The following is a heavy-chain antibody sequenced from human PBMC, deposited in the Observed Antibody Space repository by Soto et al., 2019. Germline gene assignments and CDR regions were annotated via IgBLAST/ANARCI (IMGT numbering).Heavy chain of an antibody. J-gene: IGHJ6*02. Sequence: QVQLVQSGAEVKKPGSSVKVSCKASGGTFSSYAISWVRQAPGQGLEWMGGIIPIFGTANYAQKFQGRVTITADESTSTAYMELSSLISEDTAVYYCAREIIGSGWYFSYYYGMDVWGQGTTVTVSS. V-gene: IGHV1-69*12. CDR1: GGTFSSYA. CDR3: AREIIGSGWYFSYYYGMDV. CDR2: IIPIFGTA. D-gene: IGHD6-19*01.